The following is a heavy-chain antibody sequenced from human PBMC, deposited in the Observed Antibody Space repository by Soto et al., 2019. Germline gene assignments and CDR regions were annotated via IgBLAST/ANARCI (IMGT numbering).Heavy chain of an antibody. Sequence: ASVKVSCKAPRYIFTAYFMHWVRQAPGQGLEWMGWINPNNGATHHGLSFQGRVTMTRDTSISTAYMELSSLRSDDTAVYYCASHDPGARFDPWGQGTLVTVS. CDR2: INPNNGAT. J-gene: IGHJ5*02. CDR1: RYIFTAYF. V-gene: IGHV1-2*02. D-gene: IGHD1-1*01. CDR3: ASHDPGARFDP.